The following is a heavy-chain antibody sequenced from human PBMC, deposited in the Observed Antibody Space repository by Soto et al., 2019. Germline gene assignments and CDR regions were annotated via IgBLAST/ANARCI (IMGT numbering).Heavy chain of an antibody. V-gene: IGHV4-4*02. J-gene: IGHJ3*01. CDR2: ISHSGTS. D-gene: IGHD3-9*01. CDR1: DGSISSSHC. Sequence: QVQLQESGPGLVKSSGTLSLTCAVSDGSISSSHCWTWVRQSPGKGLEYIGEISHSGTSNYNPSLKSRVTLSVAKSKNHFSLTLTSVTAADTAVYYCARVVLTITRGAFDAWGQGTLVIGSS. CDR3: ARVVLTITRGAFDA.